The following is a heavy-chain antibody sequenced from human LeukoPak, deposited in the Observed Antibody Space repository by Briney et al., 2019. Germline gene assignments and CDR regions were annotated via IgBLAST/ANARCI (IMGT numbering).Heavy chain of an antibody. J-gene: IGHJ6*02. Sequence: PSETLSLTCTVSGGSISSYYWSWIRQPPGKGLEWIGYIYYSGSTKYNPSLKSRVTISVDTSKNQFSLKLSSVTAADTAVYYCARGAVAGISFYYYYGMDVWGQGTTVTVSS. D-gene: IGHD6-19*01. CDR1: GGSISSYY. CDR3: ARGAVAGISFYYYYGMDV. CDR2: IYYSGST. V-gene: IGHV4-59*01.